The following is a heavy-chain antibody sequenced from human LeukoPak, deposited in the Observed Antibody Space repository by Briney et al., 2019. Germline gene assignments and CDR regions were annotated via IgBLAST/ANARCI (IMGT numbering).Heavy chain of an antibody. CDR3: ARVGVVVAARNDY. Sequence: KPSETLSLTCTVSGYSISSGYYWGWIRQPPGKGLEWIGSIHHSGSTYYNPSLKSRVTISVDTSKNQFSLKLSSVTAADTAVYYCARVGVVVAARNDYWGQGTLVTVSS. CDR1: GYSISSGYY. D-gene: IGHD2-15*01. CDR2: IHHSGST. J-gene: IGHJ4*02. V-gene: IGHV4-38-2*02.